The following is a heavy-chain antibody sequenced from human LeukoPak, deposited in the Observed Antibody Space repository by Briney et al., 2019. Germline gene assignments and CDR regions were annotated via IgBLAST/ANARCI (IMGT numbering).Heavy chain of an antibody. J-gene: IGHJ3*02. CDR1: GGSISSYY. D-gene: IGHD4-17*01. CDR2: IYYSGST. V-gene: IGHV4-59*01. CDR3: ARDDGDNDAFDI. Sequence: SETLSLTCTVSGGSISSYYWSWIRQPPGKGLEWIGYIYYSGSTNYNPSLKSRVTISVDTSKNQFSLKLSSVTAADTAVYYCARDDGDNDAFDIWGRGTMVTVSS.